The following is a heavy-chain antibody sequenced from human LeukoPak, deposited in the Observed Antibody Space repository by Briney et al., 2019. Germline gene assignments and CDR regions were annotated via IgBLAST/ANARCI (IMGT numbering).Heavy chain of an antibody. V-gene: IGHV3-23*01. J-gene: IGHJ4*02. CDR3: AKEALQSLRYSYISNFDY. Sequence: GSLRLSCAASGFTFRGYAMSWVRQAPGKGLEWVSAISTSGGSTYYADSVKGRFTISRDNSKNTLYLQMNSLRAEDPAVYYCAKEALQSLRYSYISNFDYWGQGTLVTVSS. CDR1: GFTFRGYA. D-gene: IGHD5-18*01. CDR2: ISTSGGST.